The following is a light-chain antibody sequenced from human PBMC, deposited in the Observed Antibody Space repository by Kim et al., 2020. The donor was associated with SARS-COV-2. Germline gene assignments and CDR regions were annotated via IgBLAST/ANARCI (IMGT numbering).Light chain of an antibody. CDR1: KLGDKY. CDR3: QAWDSSTHYV. J-gene: IGLJ1*01. CDR2: QDS. Sequence: SYELTQPPSASVSPGQTASITCSGDKLGDKYACWYQQKPGQSPVLVIYQDSKRPSGIPERFSGSNSGNTATLTINGTQAMDEADYYCQAWDSSTHYVFGTGTKVTDL. V-gene: IGLV3-1*01.